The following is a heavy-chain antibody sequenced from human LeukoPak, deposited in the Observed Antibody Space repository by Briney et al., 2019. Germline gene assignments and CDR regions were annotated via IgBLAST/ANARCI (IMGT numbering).Heavy chain of an antibody. J-gene: IGHJ3*02. D-gene: IGHD2-21*01. Sequence: PGGSLRLSCAASGFTFSSYSMNWVRQAPGKGLEWVSSISSSSSYIYYADSVKGRFTISRDNAKNTLYLQMNSLRAEDTAVYYCARAQYSSSAFDIWGQGTMVTVSS. CDR1: GFTFSSYS. V-gene: IGHV3-21*01. CDR3: ARAQYSSSAFDI. CDR2: ISSSSSYI.